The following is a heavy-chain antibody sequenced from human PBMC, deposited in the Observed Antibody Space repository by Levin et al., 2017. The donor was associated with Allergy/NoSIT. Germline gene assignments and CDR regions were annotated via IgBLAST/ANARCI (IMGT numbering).Heavy chain of an antibody. Sequence: SETLSLTCTVSGGSIISNSYCWGWIRQPPGRGLEWIGSISYPGSTYFNPSLKSRVTMSVDTSKNQFSLKLNSVTAADTAVYYGARHEGGAVISTDWFDPWGQGTLVTVSS. V-gene: IGHV4-39*01. CDR1: GGSIISNSYC. J-gene: IGHJ5*02. D-gene: IGHD4-11*01. CDR2: ISYPGST. CDR3: ARHEGGAVISTDWFDP.